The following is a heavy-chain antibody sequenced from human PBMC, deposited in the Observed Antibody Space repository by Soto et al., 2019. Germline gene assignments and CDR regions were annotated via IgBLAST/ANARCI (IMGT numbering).Heavy chain of an antibody. D-gene: IGHD3-22*01. CDR2: INNSGGT. CDR3: ERGSVDTVDSSGLYDY. V-gene: IGHV4-34*01. Sequence: PSETLSLTCAVYGGSFSAYYWSWIRQPPGKGLEWIGEINNSGGTSYNKSLKSRVTISVDTSKSQFSLKLTSVTAAERAVYYCERGSVDTVDSSGLYDYWAKGTHVNVS. J-gene: IGHJ4*02. CDR1: GGSFSAYY.